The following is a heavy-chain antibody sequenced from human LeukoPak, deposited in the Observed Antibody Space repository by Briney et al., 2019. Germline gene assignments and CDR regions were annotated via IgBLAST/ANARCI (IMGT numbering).Heavy chain of an antibody. CDR3: ARVLRGSTSYDAFDI. V-gene: IGHV1-8*03. D-gene: IGHD2-2*01. CDR2: MNPNSGNT. Sequence: ASVKVSCKASGYTFTSYDINWVRQATGQGPEWMGWMNPNSGNTGYAQKFQGRVTITRNTSISTAYMELSSLRSEDTAVYYCARVLRGSTSYDAFDIWGQGTMVTVSS. CDR1: GYTFTSYD. J-gene: IGHJ3*02.